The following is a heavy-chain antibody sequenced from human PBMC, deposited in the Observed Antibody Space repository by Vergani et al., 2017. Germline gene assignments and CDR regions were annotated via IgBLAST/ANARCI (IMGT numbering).Heavy chain of an antibody. CDR2: VDPEDGET. V-gene: IGHV1-69-2*01. CDR1: GYTFTDHY. Sequence: EVRLGQSGAEVRKPGATMKISCKVSGYTFTDHYMHWVKQAPGQGLEWMGLVDPEDGETIYAEKFKGRVTIAEDTSTDTAHLELSSLRSEDTAVYYCATPQTVTTRGTDVWGQGTTVIVSS. J-gene: IGHJ6*02. CDR3: ATPQTVTTRGTDV. D-gene: IGHD4-17*01.